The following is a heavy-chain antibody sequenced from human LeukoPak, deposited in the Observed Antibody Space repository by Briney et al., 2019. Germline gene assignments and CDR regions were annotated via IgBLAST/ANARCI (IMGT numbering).Heavy chain of an antibody. CDR3: ARDQSGRRSHWFGP. J-gene: IGHJ5*02. D-gene: IGHD6-6*01. CDR1: GGSLSTHY. Sequence: SETLSLNCTVSGGSLSTHYWSWIGHPAGEGLEWIGYVYYSGSTNYNPYLKSRVSISAETTNNHSPLQLSTVTAADTAIYYCARDQSGRRSHWFGPWGQGTLVTVSS. CDR2: VYYSGST. V-gene: IGHV4-59*11.